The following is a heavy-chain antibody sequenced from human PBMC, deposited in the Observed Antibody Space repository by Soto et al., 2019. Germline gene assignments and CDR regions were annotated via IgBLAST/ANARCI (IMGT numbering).Heavy chain of an antibody. CDR3: AAGFPPDF. V-gene: IGHV3-7*01. Sequence: EVLLVESGGGLVQPGGSLTLSCAASRFTFGSYWMNSVRQAPGKGLEWVANIKGDGSEKYYVDSVEGRFTISRDNTKNSLDLQMNSLRVEDTAVYYCAAGFPPDFWGQGTLVTVSS. J-gene: IGHJ4*02. D-gene: IGHD3-10*01. CDR1: RFTFGSYW. CDR2: IKGDGSEK.